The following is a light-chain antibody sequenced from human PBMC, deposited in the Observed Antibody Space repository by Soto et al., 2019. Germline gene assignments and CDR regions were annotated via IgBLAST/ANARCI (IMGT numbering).Light chain of an antibody. J-gene: IGKJ1*01. CDR2: TAP. CDR3: QRYDTSFPT. V-gene: IGKV1-5*03. CDR1: QSINSW. Sequence: IQMTQSPSTLCASIGDRVTITCRPSQSINSWLAWFQQKPGKAPKLMSYTAPSLEGGVPSRFSGSGSGTEFTLTISSLQPEDIAPYYCQRYDTSFPTFGQGTKVEIK.